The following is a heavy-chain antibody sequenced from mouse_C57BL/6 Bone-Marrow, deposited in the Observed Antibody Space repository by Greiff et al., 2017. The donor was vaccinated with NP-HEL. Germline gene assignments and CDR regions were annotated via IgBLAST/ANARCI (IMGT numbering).Heavy chain of an antibody. D-gene: IGHD2-10*01. Sequence: VQLQQSGAELMKPGASVKLSCKATGYTFTGYWIEWVKQRPGHGLEWIGEILPGSGSTNYNEQFKGKATFTADTSSNTAYMQLSSLTTEDSAIYDCARSFYGNPAWVAYGGQGTLVTVSA. J-gene: IGHJ3*01. CDR3: ARSFYGNPAWVAY. V-gene: IGHV1-9*01. CDR1: GYTFTGYW. CDR2: ILPGSGST.